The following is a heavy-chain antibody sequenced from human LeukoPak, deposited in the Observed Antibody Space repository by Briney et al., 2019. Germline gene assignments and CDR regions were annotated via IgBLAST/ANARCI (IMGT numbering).Heavy chain of an antibody. CDR2: INPSGGST. CDR1: GYTFTSYY. Sequence: ASVKVSCKASGYTFTSYYIHWVRQAPGEGLEWMGIINPSGGSTSYAQKFQGRVTMTRDMSTSTVYMELSSLRSEDTAVYYCARGMGSSDAFDIWGQGTMVTVSS. V-gene: IGHV1-46*01. J-gene: IGHJ3*02. D-gene: IGHD1-26*01. CDR3: ARGMGSSDAFDI.